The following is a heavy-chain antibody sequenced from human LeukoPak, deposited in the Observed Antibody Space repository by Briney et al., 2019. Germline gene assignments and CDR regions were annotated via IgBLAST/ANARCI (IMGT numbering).Heavy chain of an antibody. J-gene: IGHJ4*02. V-gene: IGHV4-34*01. CDR1: GGSFGGYY. CDR3: ARGPPKYYYGSGSYYNYFDY. Sequence: SETLSLTCAVYGGSFGGYYWSWIRRPPGKGLEWIGEINHSGSTNYNPSLKSRVTISVDTSKIQFSLKLSSVTAADTAVYYCARGPPKYYYGSGSYYNYFDYWGQGTLVTVSS. CDR2: INHSGST. D-gene: IGHD3-10*01.